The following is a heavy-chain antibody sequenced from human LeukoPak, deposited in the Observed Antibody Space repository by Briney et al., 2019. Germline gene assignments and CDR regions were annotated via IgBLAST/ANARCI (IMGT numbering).Heavy chain of an antibody. CDR2: ISSSSSYI. CDR1: GFTFSSYS. V-gene: IGHV3-21*01. CDR3: AREAVAGLYNWFDP. J-gene: IGHJ5*02. D-gene: IGHD6-19*01. Sequence: GGSLRLSCAASGFTFSSYSMNWVRQAPGKGLEWVSSISSSSSYIYYADSVKGRFTISRDNAKNSLYLQMNSLRAEDTAVYYCAREAVAGLYNWFDPWGQETLVTVSS.